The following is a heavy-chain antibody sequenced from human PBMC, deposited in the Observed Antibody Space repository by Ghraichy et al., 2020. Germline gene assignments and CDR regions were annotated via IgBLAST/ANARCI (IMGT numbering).Heavy chain of an antibody. D-gene: IGHD4-17*01. CDR2: IGGAGHRT. CDR3: VKGSSWGTVTQSWFDP. V-gene: IGHV3-23*01. Sequence: GGSLRLSCAASGFTFSSYAMIWVRQAPGKGLEWVSGIGGAGHRTYHADSVKGRFTISRDNSKNTLYLQMNSLKAEDTAAYYCVKGSSWGTVTQSWFDPWGQGTVVTVSS. J-gene: IGHJ5*02. CDR1: GFTFSSYA.